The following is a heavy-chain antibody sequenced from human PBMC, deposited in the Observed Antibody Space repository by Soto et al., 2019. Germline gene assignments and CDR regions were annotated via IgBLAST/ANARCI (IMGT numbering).Heavy chain of an antibody. CDR1: GFTFSNAW. CDR3: TTDGLSPGDRFKY. V-gene: IGHV3-15*06. Sequence: EVQLVESGGGLVQPGGSLRLSCAVSGFTFSNAWMNWVRQAPGKGLEWVGRIKSKINGGTPSYAAPVRGRSTISRDDLKNTLYLQMDSLKTEDTAVYYCTTDGLSPGDRFKYWAQGAQVIVSS. J-gene: IGHJ4*02. CDR2: IKSKINGGTP. D-gene: IGHD3-10*02.